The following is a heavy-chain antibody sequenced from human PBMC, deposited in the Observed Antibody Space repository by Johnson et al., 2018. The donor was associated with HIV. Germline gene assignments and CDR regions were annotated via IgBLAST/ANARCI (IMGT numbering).Heavy chain of an antibody. V-gene: IGHV3-11*04. CDR3: AKGGKYSSHRDDGFDV. D-gene: IGHD6-6*01. Sequence: QVQLVESGGGLVQPGGSLRLSCAASGFTISNNYMSWVRQAPGKGLEWVSGISWNSGSIGYADSVKGRFTISRDNAKNSLYLQMHSLRAEDTAVYYCAKGGKYSSHRDDGFDVWGQGTMVTVSS. CDR1: GFTISNNY. J-gene: IGHJ3*01. CDR2: ISWNSGSI.